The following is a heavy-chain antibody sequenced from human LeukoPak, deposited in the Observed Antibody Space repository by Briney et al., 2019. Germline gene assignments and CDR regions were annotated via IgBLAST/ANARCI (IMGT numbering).Heavy chain of an antibody. CDR1: GGSFSGYY. J-gene: IGHJ5*02. D-gene: IGHD3-9*01. CDR3: ASLTGYPNWFDH. Sequence: SETLSLTCAVYGGSFSGYYWSWIRQPPGKGLEWIGETNHGGSTNYNPSLKSRVTISVDTSKNQFSLKLSSVTAADTAVYYCASLTGYPNWFDHWGQGTLVTVSS. CDR2: TNHGGST. V-gene: IGHV4-34*01.